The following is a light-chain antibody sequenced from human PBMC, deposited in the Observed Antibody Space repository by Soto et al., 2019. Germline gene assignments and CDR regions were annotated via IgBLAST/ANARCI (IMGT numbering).Light chain of an antibody. V-gene: IGLV2-14*03. CDR2: DVF. CDR1: SSDVGGFNY. J-gene: IGLJ1*01. CDR3: TSWTSTSTYV. Sequence: QSALTQDASVSGFPGQSITISCTGTSSDVGGFNYASWYQQHPGKAPKLMIYDVFTRPSGVSNRFSGSKSGNTASLTISALQAEDEADYYCTSWTSTSTYVFGSGTKVTVL.